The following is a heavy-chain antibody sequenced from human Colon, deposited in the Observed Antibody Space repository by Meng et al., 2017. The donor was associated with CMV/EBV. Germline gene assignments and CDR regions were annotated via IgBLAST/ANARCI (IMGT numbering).Heavy chain of an antibody. V-gene: IGHV3-9*01. CDR3: AKDRVPAQTNLRSDSFDL. CDR1: GFRFEDYA. D-gene: IGHD2-2*01. CDR2: ITWNSRTT. Sequence: GGSLRLSCAGSGFRFEDYAMNWVRQTPGKGLEWVAGITWNSRTTDYADSVKGRFTISRDHAKNSLYLQLESLRVEDTALYFCAKDRVPAQTNLRSDSFDLWGQGTVVTVSS. J-gene: IGHJ3*01.